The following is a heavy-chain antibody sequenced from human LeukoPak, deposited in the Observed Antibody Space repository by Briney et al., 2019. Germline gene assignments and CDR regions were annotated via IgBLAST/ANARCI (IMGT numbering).Heavy chain of an antibody. V-gene: IGHV4-59*12. CDR1: GDSISSFY. CDR2: IYYSGST. D-gene: IGHD3-10*01. CDR3: ARSDGYGLVDI. J-gene: IGHJ3*02. Sequence: SETLSLTCTVSGDSISSFYWSWIRQPPGKGLEWIGCIYYSGSTNYNPSLKSRVTISVDTPKNHFSLTLSSVTAADTAVYYCARSDGYGLVDIWGQGTMVTVSS.